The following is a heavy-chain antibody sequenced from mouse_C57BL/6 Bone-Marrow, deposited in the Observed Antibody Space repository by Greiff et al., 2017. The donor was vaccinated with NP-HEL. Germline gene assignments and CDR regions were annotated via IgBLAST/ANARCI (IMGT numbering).Heavy chain of an antibody. CDR1: GFTFSSYA. CDR2: ISDGGSYT. D-gene: IGHD2-4*01. J-gene: IGHJ3*01. CDR3: ARDRDYDYDGFAY. Sequence: EVKLMESGGGLVKPGGSLKLSCAASGFTFSSYAMSWVRQTPEKRLGWVATISDGGSYTYYPDNVKGRFTISRDNAKNNLYLQMSHLKSEDTAMYYCARDRDYDYDGFAYWGQGTLVTVSA. V-gene: IGHV5-4*01.